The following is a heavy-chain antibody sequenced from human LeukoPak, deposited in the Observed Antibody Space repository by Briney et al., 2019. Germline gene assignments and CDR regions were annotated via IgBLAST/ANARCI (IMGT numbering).Heavy chain of an antibody. Sequence: KPSETLSLTCTVSGGSISSYYWSWIRQPAGKGLEWIGRIYTSGSTNYNPSLKSRVTMSVDTSKNQFSLKLSSVTAADTAVYYCARDGYSNYEGIYYFDYWGQGTLVTVSS. CDR1: GGSISSYY. V-gene: IGHV4-4*07. CDR3: ARDGYSNYEGIYYFDY. D-gene: IGHD4-11*01. CDR2: IYTSGST. J-gene: IGHJ4*02.